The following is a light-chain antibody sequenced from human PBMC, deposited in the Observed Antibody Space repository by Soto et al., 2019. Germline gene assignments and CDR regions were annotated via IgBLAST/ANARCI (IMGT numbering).Light chain of an antibody. Sequence: QSVLTQPASVSGSPGQSITISCTGTSSDVGGYNYVSWYQQHPGKAPKLMIYEVSNRPSGVSHRFSGSKSGNTASLTISGLQAEDEADYYCSSYTSSSTVVFGGGTKVTVL. CDR3: SSYTSSSTVV. CDR1: SSDVGGYNY. V-gene: IGLV2-14*01. CDR2: EVS. J-gene: IGLJ2*01.